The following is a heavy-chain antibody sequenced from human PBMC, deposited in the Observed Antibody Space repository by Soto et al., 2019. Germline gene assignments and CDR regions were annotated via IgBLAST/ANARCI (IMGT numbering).Heavy chain of an antibody. J-gene: IGHJ5*01. Sequence: GGSLRLSCAASGLTFSSYWMYWVRQAPGMGLLWVSRISNDGSSTTYADSVKGRFTISRDDAKNTLYLQMNSLRDEDTAVYYCASALRGYQLLDSWGQGTLVTVSS. CDR2: ISNDGSST. D-gene: IGHD2-2*01. CDR3: ASALRGYQLLDS. V-gene: IGHV3-74*01. CDR1: GLTFSSYW.